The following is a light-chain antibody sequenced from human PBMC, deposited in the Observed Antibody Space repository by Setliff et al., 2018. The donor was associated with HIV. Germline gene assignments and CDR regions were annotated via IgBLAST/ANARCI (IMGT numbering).Light chain of an antibody. J-gene: IGLJ2*01. CDR3: SSYTSSSTVV. V-gene: IGLV2-14*01. CDR2: DVS. CDR1: SSDVGGYNY. Sequence: QSAMTQPASVSGSPGQSITISCTGTSSDVGGYNYVSWYQQPPGKAPKIMIYDVSKRPSGVSNRFSGSKSGNTASLTISGLQAEDEADYYCSSYTSSSTVVFGGGTKVTV.